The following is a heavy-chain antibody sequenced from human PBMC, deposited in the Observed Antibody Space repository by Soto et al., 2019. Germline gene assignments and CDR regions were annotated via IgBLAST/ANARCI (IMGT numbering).Heavy chain of an antibody. J-gene: IGHJ6*02. Sequence: SETLSLTCAVSGGSISSGGNFWSWIRQPPGKGLEYIGYIDHSGSTYYSPPLKSRVTISADRSKNQFSLKLGSVTAAGTAVYYCARGDAGYYGMDVWGQGTTVTVSS. CDR3: ARGDAGYYGMDV. CDR2: IDHSGST. CDR1: GGSISSGGNF. V-gene: IGHV4-30-2*01.